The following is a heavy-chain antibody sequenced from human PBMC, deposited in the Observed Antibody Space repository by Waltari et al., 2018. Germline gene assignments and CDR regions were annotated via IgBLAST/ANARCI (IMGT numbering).Heavy chain of an antibody. CDR3: ARGRKVSTVTRVYYFDY. CDR2: INHSGST. J-gene: IGHJ4*02. V-gene: IGHV4-39*07. Sequence: QLQLQESGPGLVKPSETLSLTCTVSGGSISSSSYYWGWIRQPPGKGLEWIGEINHSGSTNYNPSLKSRVTISVDTSKNQFSLKLSSVTAADTAVYYCARGRKVSTVTRVYYFDYWGQGTLVTVSS. D-gene: IGHD4-17*01. CDR1: GGSISSSSYY.